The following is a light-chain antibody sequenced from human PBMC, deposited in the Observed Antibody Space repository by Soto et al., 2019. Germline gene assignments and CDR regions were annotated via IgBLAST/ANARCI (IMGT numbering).Light chain of an antibody. CDR3: QQYNNWPWT. J-gene: IGKJ1*01. V-gene: IGKV3-15*01. Sequence: EIVMTQSPATLSVSPGGRGSLSRRASQSISGALAWYQQKPGQAPRLLIHGASTRATSFPARFSGSGSGTDFTLTISSLQSEDFAVYYCQQYNNWPWTFGQGTKVDI. CDR1: QSISGA. CDR2: GAS.